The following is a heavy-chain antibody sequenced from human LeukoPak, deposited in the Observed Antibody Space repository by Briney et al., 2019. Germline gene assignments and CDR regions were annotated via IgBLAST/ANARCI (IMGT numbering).Heavy chain of an antibody. Sequence: GGSLRLSCAASGFSFSTADMHWVRQAPGKGLEWVAFLRSGGDDKYYAGSVKGRFTISRDNSKNTLFLQMNSLRAEDTAVYYCAKDLFGSGSYEYWGQGTLVTVSS. D-gene: IGHD3-10*01. CDR2: LRSGGDDK. CDR3: AKDLFGSGSYEY. J-gene: IGHJ4*02. V-gene: IGHV3-30*02. CDR1: GFSFSTAD.